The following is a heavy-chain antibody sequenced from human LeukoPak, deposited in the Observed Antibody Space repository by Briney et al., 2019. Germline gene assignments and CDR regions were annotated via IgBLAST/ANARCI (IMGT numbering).Heavy chain of an antibody. Sequence: RASVKVSCKASGGTFSSYAISWVRQAPGQGLEWMGGIISIFGTTNYAQKFQGRVTITADESTSTAYMELSSLRSEDTAMYYCATEWADAFDIWGQGTMVTVSS. CDR2: IISIFGTT. J-gene: IGHJ3*02. V-gene: IGHV1-69*13. CDR1: GGTFSSYA. CDR3: ATEWADAFDI. D-gene: IGHD1-26*01.